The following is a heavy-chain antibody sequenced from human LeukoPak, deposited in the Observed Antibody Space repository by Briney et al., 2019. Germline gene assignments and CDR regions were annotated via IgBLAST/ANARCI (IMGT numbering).Heavy chain of an antibody. CDR2: INHSGST. Sequence: PSETLSLTCAVYGGSFSGYYWSWIRQPPGKRLEWIGEINHSGSTNYNPSLKSRVTISVDTSKNQFSLKLSSVTAADTAVYYCARVMTTVTHFDYWGQGTLVTVSS. CDR1: GGSFSGYY. CDR3: ARVMTTVTHFDY. J-gene: IGHJ4*02. V-gene: IGHV4-34*01. D-gene: IGHD4-11*01.